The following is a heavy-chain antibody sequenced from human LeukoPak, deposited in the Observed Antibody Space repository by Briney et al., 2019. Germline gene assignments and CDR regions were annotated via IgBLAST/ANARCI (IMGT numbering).Heavy chain of an antibody. CDR2: IKQDGSEK. V-gene: IGHV3-7*01. CDR1: GFTFSSYW. Sequence: TGGSLRLSCAASGFTFSSYWMSWVRQAPGKGLEWVANIKQDGSEKYYVDSVEGRFTISRDNAKNSLYLQMNSLRAEDTAVYYCARIVVVVAATWFDPWGQGTLVTVSS. CDR3: ARIVVVVAATWFDP. J-gene: IGHJ5*02. D-gene: IGHD2-15*01.